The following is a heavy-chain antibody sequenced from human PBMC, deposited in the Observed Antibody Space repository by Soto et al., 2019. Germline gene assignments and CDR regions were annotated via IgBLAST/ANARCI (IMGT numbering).Heavy chain of an antibody. Sequence: GAPVKGFCKASGYTFTSYLIHWGRQAPGQGVEWMGIINPSGGSANYAQKFQGRGTMTRETYTSTVYMELSSMRSEDTAVYYCARVLGGATPFFVYWGQGTLVSVSS. CDR3: ARVLGGATPFFVY. CDR1: GYTFTSYL. CDR2: INPSGGSA. D-gene: IGHD1-26*01. J-gene: IGHJ4*02. V-gene: IGHV1-46*01.